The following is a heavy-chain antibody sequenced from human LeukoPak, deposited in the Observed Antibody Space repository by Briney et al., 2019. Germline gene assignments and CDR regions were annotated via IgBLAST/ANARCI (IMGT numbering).Heavy chain of an antibody. Sequence: SGGSLRLSWAASGFTFSSYAMSWVRQAPGKGLEWVSAISGSGGSTYYADSVKGRFTISRDNSKNTLYLQMNSLRAEDTAVYCCAKDVGGATPYDYWGQGTLVTVSS. J-gene: IGHJ4*02. CDR2: ISGSGGST. CDR3: AKDVGGATPYDY. CDR1: GFTFSSYA. V-gene: IGHV3-23*01. D-gene: IGHD1-26*01.